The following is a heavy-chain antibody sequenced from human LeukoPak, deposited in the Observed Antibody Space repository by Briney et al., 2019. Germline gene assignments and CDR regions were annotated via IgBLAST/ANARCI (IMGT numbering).Heavy chain of an antibody. D-gene: IGHD6-6*01. CDR2: IYPGDSDT. V-gene: IGHV5-51*01. Sequence: GESLKISCKGSGYSFTSYWIGWVRQMPGKGLEWLGIIYPGDSDTRYSPSFQGQVTISADKSISTAYLQWSSLKASDTAMYYCARSALPYSSSHYFDYWGQGTLVTVSS. J-gene: IGHJ4*02. CDR1: GYSFTSYW. CDR3: ARSALPYSSSHYFDY.